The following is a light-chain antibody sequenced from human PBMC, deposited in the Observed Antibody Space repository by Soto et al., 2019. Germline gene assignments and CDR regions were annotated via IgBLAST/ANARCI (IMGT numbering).Light chain of an antibody. V-gene: IGKV1-33*01. CDR1: QDIRHY. Sequence: DIQMTQSPSALSASTGDRVTITCQASQDIRHYLNWYQQKPGKAPKLLIYDASKLQTGVPSRFRVSGSGTTFTFIISSLQPEDFAIYYCQQYDKLVTFGQGTKVEMK. CDR2: DAS. J-gene: IGKJ1*01. CDR3: QQYDKLVT.